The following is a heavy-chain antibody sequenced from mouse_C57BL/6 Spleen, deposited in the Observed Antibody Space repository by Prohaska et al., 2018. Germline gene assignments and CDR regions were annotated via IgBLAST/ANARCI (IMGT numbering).Heavy chain of an antibody. Sequence: QVQLQQPGAELVMPGASVKLSCKASGYTFTSYWMHWVKQRPGQGLEWIGEIDPSDSYTNYNQKFKGKATLTVDKSSSTAYMQLSSLTSEDSAVYYCARKGYDGYYWYFDVWGTGTTVTVSS. D-gene: IGHD2-3*01. CDR3: ARKGYDGYYWYFDV. CDR2: IDPSDSYT. J-gene: IGHJ1*03. CDR1: GYTFTSYW. V-gene: IGHV1-69*01.